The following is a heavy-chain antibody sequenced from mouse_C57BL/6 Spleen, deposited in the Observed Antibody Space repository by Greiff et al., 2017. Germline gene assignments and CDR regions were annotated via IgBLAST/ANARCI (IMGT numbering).Heavy chain of an antibody. J-gene: IGHJ4*01. D-gene: IGHD2-12*01. CDR2: IRSKSNNYAT. Sequence: DVMLVESGGGLVQPKGSLKLSCAASGFSFNTYAMNWVRQAPGKGLEWVARIRSKSNNYATYYAASVKDRFTISRDDSESMLYLQMNNLKTEDTAMYYCVRQNYTQRAMDYWGQGTSVTVSS. CDR1: GFSFNTYA. CDR3: VRQNYTQRAMDY. V-gene: IGHV10-1*01.